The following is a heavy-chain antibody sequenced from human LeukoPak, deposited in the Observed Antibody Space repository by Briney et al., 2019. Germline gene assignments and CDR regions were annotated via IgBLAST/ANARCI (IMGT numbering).Heavy chain of an antibody. CDR3: VKDGGMGDAFDI. Sequence: GGSLRLSCSASGFTFSNYAMHWVRQAPGKGLEYVSAISSSGGNTYYADSLKGRFTISRDNSKNTLCLQMSSLRAEDTALYCCVKDGGMGDAFDIWGQGTMVTVSS. CDR2: ISSSGGNT. CDR1: GFTFSNYA. V-gene: IGHV3-64D*09. D-gene: IGHD6-13*01. J-gene: IGHJ3*02.